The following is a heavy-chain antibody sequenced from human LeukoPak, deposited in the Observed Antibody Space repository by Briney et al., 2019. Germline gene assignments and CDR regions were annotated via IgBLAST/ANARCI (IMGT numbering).Heavy chain of an antibody. J-gene: IGHJ4*02. Sequence: ASVKVSSKDSVYTFTSYGISWVRQAPRQRLEWMGWISAYNGNTKYAQKLQGRVTMTTDTSTSTAYMELRSLRSDDTAVFYCARDMGVPAASYFFDYWGQGTLVTVSS. CDR1: VYTFTSYG. V-gene: IGHV1-18*01. CDR3: ARDMGVPAASYFFDY. D-gene: IGHD2-2*01. CDR2: ISAYNGNT.